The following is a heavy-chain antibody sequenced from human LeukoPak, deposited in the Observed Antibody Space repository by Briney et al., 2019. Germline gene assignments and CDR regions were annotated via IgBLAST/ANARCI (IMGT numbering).Heavy chain of an antibody. CDR2: ISGSGGST. Sequence: GGSLRLXCAASGFTFSSYAMSWVRQAPGKGLEWVSAISGSGGSTYYADSVKGRFTISRDNSKNTLYLQMNSLRAEDTAVYYCAKDEHDFWSGYYYYYMDVWGKGTTVTVSS. J-gene: IGHJ6*03. D-gene: IGHD3-3*01. CDR1: GFTFSSYA. CDR3: AKDEHDFWSGYYYYYMDV. V-gene: IGHV3-23*01.